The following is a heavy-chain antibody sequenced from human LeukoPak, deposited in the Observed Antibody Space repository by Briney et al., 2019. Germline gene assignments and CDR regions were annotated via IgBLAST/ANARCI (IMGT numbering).Heavy chain of an antibody. D-gene: IGHD6-19*01. Sequence: GRSLRLSCAASGFTFSSYAMHWVRQAPGKGLEWVAVISYDGSNKYYADSVKGRFTISRDNSKNTLYLQMTSLRVEDTAVYYCAAVVRSGSPFDYWGQGTLVTVSS. CDR1: GFTFSSYA. CDR2: ISYDGSNK. CDR3: AAVVRSGSPFDY. J-gene: IGHJ4*02. V-gene: IGHV3-30-3*01.